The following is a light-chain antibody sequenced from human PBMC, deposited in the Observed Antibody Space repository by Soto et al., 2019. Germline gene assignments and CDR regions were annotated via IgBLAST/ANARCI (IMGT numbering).Light chain of an antibody. CDR2: DAS. CDR3: QQRSNWPLT. J-gene: IGKJ4*01. V-gene: IGKV3-11*01. CDR1: QSVSSY. Sequence: EIVLTQSPATLFLSPGERATLSCRASQSVSSYLAWYQQKPGQPPCLLIYDASNRATGTPARFSGSGSGTDFTLTISSLEPEDFAVYYCQQRSNWPLTFGGGTKVEIK.